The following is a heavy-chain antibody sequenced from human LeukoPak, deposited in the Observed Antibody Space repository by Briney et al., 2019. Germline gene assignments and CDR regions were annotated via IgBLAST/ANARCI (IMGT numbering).Heavy chain of an antibody. Sequence: PGGSLRLSCAASGFTFSSYAMSWVRQAPGKGLEWVAFIRYDGSNRYYADSVKGRFTISRDNSKNTLYLQMNSLRAEDTAVYYCAKDVGYSYGYGVDYWGQGTLVTVSS. CDR1: GFTFSSYA. V-gene: IGHV3-30*02. CDR2: IRYDGSNR. CDR3: AKDVGYSYGYGVDY. J-gene: IGHJ4*02. D-gene: IGHD5-18*01.